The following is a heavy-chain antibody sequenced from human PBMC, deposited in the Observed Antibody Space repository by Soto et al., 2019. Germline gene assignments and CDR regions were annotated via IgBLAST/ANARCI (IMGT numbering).Heavy chain of an antibody. CDR2: ISGSGGST. CDR3: AKANFDWLLSDAFDI. V-gene: IGHV3-23*01. CDR1: GFTFSSYV. D-gene: IGHD3-9*01. J-gene: IGHJ3*02. Sequence: GGSLRLSCAASGFTFSSYVMSWVRQAPGKGLEWVSAISGSGGSTYYADSVKGRFTISRDNSKNTLYLQMNSLRAEDTAVYYCAKANFDWLLSDAFDIWGQGTMVTVSS.